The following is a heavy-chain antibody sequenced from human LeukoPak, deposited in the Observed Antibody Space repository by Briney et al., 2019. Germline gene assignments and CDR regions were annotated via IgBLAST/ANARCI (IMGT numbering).Heavy chain of an antibody. CDR2: ISYDGSNK. D-gene: IGHD5-18*01. J-gene: IGHJ5*02. CDR1: GFTFNSFG. Sequence: PGGSLRLSCAASGFTFNSFGMHWVRQAPGKGLEWVALISYDGSNKYYADSVKGRFTISRDNSKNTLYLQMNSLRAEDTAVYYCAKELRGYSYGLRNNWFDPWGQGTLVTVSS. V-gene: IGHV3-30*18. CDR3: AKELRGYSYGLRNNWFDP.